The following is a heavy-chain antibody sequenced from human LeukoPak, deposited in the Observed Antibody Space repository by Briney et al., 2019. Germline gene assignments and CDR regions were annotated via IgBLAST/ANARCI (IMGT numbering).Heavy chain of an antibody. Sequence: SETLSLTCTVSGVSISSHYWSWMGQSPGKRREGIGNIYYTGSTTYNPSLQSRVAISIDTSKNQFSLTLNSVTAADAAVYYCASAGNPHYFDFWGQGPLITVSS. CDR1: GVSISSHY. CDR2: IYYTGST. V-gene: IGHV4-59*11. J-gene: IGHJ4*02. CDR3: ASAGNPHYFDF.